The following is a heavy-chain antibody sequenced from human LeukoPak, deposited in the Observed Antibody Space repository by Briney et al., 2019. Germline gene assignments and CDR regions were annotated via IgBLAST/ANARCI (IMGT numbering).Heavy chain of an antibody. J-gene: IGHJ3*02. CDR2: INHSGST. D-gene: IGHD3-10*01. CDR1: GGSFSGYY. CDR3: ARRGSMVRGFDI. Sequence: SETLSLTCAVYGGSFSGYYWSWIRQPPGKGLEWIGEINHSGSTNYNPSLKSRVTISVDTSKNQFSLKLSSVTAADTAMYYCARRGSMVRGFDIWGQGTMVTVSS. V-gene: IGHV4-34*01.